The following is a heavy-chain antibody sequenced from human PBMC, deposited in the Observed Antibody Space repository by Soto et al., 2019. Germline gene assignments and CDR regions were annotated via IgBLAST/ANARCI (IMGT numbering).Heavy chain of an antibody. CDR2: ISGSGSTI. Sequence: PGGSLRLSCAASGFTFSSYAVSWVRRAPGKGPEWISSISGSGSTIYYADSVKGRFTISRDNSNNTLYLQMSSLIAEDTAVYYCAKVLYYYDSSGYYYFDYWGQGPLVTVYS. J-gene: IGHJ4*02. CDR3: AKVLYYYDSSGYYYFDY. CDR1: GFTFSSYA. V-gene: IGHV3-23*01. D-gene: IGHD3-22*01.